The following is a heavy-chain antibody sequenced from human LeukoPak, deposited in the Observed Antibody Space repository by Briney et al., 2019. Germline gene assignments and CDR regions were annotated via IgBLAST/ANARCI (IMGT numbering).Heavy chain of an antibody. Sequence: GESLRISCKGSGYSFANYWISWVRQMPGKGLEWMGRIDPSDSYTNYSPSFQGHVTMSADKSISTAYLQWSSLRASDTAMYYCALLLRSGYLADYWGQGTLVTVSS. D-gene: IGHD3-22*01. CDR2: IDPSDSYT. V-gene: IGHV5-10-1*01. J-gene: IGHJ4*02. CDR3: ALLLRSGYLADY. CDR1: GYSFANYW.